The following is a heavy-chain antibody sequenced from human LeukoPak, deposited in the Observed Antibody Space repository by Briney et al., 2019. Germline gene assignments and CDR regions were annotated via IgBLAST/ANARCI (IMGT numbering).Heavy chain of an antibody. Sequence: SVKVSCKASGGTFSSYAISWVRQAPGQGLEWMGGIIPIFGTANYAQKFQGRVTITADESTSTAYMELSSLRSEDTAVYYCARGQQDYYDSSGYYLSLWGQGTLVTVSS. CDR1: GGTFSSYA. J-gene: IGHJ4*02. CDR3: ARGQQDYYDSSGYYLSL. CDR2: IIPIFGTA. V-gene: IGHV1-69*01. D-gene: IGHD3-22*01.